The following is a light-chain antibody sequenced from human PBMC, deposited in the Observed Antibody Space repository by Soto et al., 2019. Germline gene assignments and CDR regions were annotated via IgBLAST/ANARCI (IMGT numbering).Light chain of an antibody. CDR3: QQVDSFPHT. CDR1: QTISGY. J-gene: IGKJ2*01. CDR2: AAS. V-gene: IGKV1-39*01. Sequence: DIQMTQSPSSLSASVGDRVTITCRASQTISGYLNWYQQKPGKAPELLIYAASYLGNGVPSRFSGSGSGTYFTLTISSLQPEDLATYYCQQVDSFPHTFGQGTKLEV.